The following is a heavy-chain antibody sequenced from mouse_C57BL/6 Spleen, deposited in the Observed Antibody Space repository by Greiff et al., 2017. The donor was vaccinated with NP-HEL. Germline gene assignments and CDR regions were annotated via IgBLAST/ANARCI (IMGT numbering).Heavy chain of an antibody. D-gene: IGHD3-2*02. Sequence: EVRLVESGGDLVKPGGSLKLSCAASGFTFSSYGMSWVRQTPDKRLEWVATISSGGSYTYYPDSVKGRFTISRDNAKNTLYLQMSSLKSEDTSMYYCARDSSGYRAMDYWGQGPSVTVSS. V-gene: IGHV5-6*01. J-gene: IGHJ4*01. CDR3: ARDSSGYRAMDY. CDR2: ISSGGSYT. CDR1: GFTFSSYG.